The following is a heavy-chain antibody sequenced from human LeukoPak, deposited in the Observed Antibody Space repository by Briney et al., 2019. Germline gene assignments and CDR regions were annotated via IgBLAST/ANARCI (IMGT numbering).Heavy chain of an antibody. V-gene: IGHV3-23*01. CDR1: GFTFSSYG. CDR2: ISGSGGST. D-gene: IGHD3-9*01. Sequence: GGSLRLSCAASGFTFSSYGMNWVRQAPGEGLEWVSGISGSGGSTYYADSVKGRFTISRDNSKNTLYLQMNSLRAEDTAVYYCAKARYYDILTGYPFDYWGQGTLVTVSS. CDR3: AKARYYDILTGYPFDY. J-gene: IGHJ4*02.